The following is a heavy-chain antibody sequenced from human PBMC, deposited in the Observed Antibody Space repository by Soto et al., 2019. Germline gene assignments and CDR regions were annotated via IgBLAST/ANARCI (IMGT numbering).Heavy chain of an antibody. CDR2: INPTSEYT. Sequence: ASVKVSCKASGYTFTSYDINWVRQAPGQGLEWVGWINPTSEYTAHAQKFQGRVTLTREISTATAYMELSRLRSDDTAVYYCARAPNPYSSSSGWFDPWGQGTLVTVSS. CDR3: ARAPNPYSSSSGWFDP. J-gene: IGHJ5*02. V-gene: IGHV1-8*01. CDR1: GYTFTSYD. D-gene: IGHD6-6*01.